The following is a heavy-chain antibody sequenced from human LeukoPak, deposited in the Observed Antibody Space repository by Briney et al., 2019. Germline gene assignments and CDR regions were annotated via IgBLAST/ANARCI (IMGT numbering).Heavy chain of an antibody. CDR2: IYYSGST. CDR3: ARGATYYYDSSGYSPYYFDY. CDR1: GSSISSGGYY. D-gene: IGHD3-22*01. J-gene: IGHJ4*02. Sequence: SQTLSLTCTVSGSSISSGGYYWSWIRQHPGKGLEWIGYIYYSGSTYYNPSLKSRVTISVDTSKNQFSLKLSSVTAADTAVYYCARGATYYYDSSGYSPYYFDYWGQGTLVTVSS. V-gene: IGHV4-31*03.